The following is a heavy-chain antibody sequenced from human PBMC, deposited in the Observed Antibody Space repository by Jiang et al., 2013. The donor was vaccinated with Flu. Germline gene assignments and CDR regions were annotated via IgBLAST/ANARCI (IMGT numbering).Heavy chain of an antibody. CDR3: ASAVDGTYYWYFDL. Sequence: VQLVESGAEVKKPGESLKISCKGSGYSFINYWIGWVRQMPGKGLEWMGIIYPVNSDTRYSPSFQGQVIISADKSINTAYLQWSSLKASDTAIYYCASAVDGTYYWYFDLSGLAPWSLSPQ. D-gene: IGHD6-19*01. CDR1: GYSFINYW. J-gene: IGHJ2*01. CDR2: IYPVNSDT. V-gene: IGHV5-51*01.